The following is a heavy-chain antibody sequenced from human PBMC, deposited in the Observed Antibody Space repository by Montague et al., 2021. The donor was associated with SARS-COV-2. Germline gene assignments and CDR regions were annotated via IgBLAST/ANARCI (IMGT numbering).Heavy chain of an antibody. V-gene: IGHV6-1*01. J-gene: IGHJ5*02. CDR2: TYYRSKWYN. Sequence: CAISGDSVSSNSAAWNWIRQPPSRGLEWQGRTYYRSKWYNDYAVSVKSRITINPDTSKNQFSLQLNSVTPEDTAVYYCARDDPYCTNGVCYTGNWFDPGGQGTLATASS. D-gene: IGHD2-8*01. CDR3: ARDDPYCTNGVCYTGNWFDP. CDR1: GDSVSSNSAA.